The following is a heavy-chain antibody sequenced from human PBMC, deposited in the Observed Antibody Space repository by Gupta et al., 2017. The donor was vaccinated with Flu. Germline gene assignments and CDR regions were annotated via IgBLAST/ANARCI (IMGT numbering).Heavy chain of an antibody. CDR1: AW. CDR2: IKSKTDGGTT. D-gene: IGHD1-26*01. CDR3: TTLTLGATRFTLHY. Sequence: AWMSLVRQAPGKGLEWVGRIKSKTDGGTTDYAAPVKGRFTISRDDSKNTLYLQMNSLKTEDTAVYYCTTLTLGATRFTLHYWGQGTLVTVSS. V-gene: IGHV3-15*01. J-gene: IGHJ4*02.